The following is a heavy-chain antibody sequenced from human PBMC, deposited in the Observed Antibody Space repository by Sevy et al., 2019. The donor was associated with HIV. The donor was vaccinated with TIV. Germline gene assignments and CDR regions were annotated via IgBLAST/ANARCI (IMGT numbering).Heavy chain of an antibody. D-gene: IGHD2-2*01. J-gene: IGHJ3*02. Sequence: GGSLRLSCAASGFTFSSYSMNWVRQAPGKGLEWVSSISGISNYIDYADSVKGRINISRENAKSSMYLQMNSLRAEDTAGYYCARTGCSITSCLTADAFDIWGQGTLVTVSS. CDR2: ISGISNYI. V-gene: IGHV3-21*06. CDR3: ARTGCSITSCLTADAFDI. CDR1: GFTFSSYS.